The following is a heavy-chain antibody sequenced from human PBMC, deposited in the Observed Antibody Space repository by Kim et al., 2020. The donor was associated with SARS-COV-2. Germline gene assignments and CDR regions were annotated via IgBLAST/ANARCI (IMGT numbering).Heavy chain of an antibody. Sequence: GGSLRLSCAASGFTFSSYGMHWVRQAPGKGLEWVAVISYDGSNKYYADSVKGRFTISRDNSKNTLYLQMNSLRAEDTAVYYCARDDGYGYLLPYFDYWG. D-gene: IGHD5-12*01. CDR3: ARDDGYGYLLPYFDY. J-gene: IGHJ4*01. CDR1: GFTFSSYG. CDR2: ISYDGSNK. V-gene: IGHV3-33*05.